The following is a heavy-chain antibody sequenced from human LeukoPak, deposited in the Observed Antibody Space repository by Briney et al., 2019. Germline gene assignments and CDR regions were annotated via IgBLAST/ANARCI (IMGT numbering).Heavy chain of an antibody. Sequence: PLETLSLTCAVYGGSFSGYYWSWIRQPPGKGLEWIGEINHSGSTNYNPSLKSRVTISVDTSKNQFSLKLSSVTAADTAVYYCARGDGYNYYGLDYWGQGTLVTVSS. V-gene: IGHV4-34*01. CDR2: INHSGST. CDR1: GGSFSGYY. CDR3: ARGDGYNYYGLDY. J-gene: IGHJ4*02. D-gene: IGHD5-24*01.